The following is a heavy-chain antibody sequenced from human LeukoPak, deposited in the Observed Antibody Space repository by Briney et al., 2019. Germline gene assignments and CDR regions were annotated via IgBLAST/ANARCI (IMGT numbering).Heavy chain of an antibody. CDR1: GLTFSSYA. D-gene: IGHD3-22*01. V-gene: IGHV3-23*01. CDR2: ISGSGGST. CDR3: AKGDYYDSSARGSFDY. J-gene: IGHJ4*02. Sequence: PGGSLRLSCAASGLTFSSYAMSWVRQAPGKGLEWVSAISGSGGSTYYADSVKGRFTISRDNSKNTLYLQMNSLRAEDTAVYYCAKGDYYDSSARGSFDYWGQGTLVTVSS.